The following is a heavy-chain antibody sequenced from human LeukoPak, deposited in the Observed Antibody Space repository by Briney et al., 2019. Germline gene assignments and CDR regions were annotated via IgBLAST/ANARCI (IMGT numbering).Heavy chain of an antibody. D-gene: IGHD3-22*01. J-gene: IGHJ3*01. V-gene: IGHV3-53*01. CDR3: ARAVPHPFYYDSSGYYGHAFDV. CDR1: GFTVRTNY. CDR2: FYSGGTT. Sequence: GGSLRLSCAAAGFTVRTNYMSWVRQAPGKGLEWVSVFYSGGTTRYADSVKGRFTISRDISKNSLLLEMNNLTPEDTAVYYCARAVPHPFYYDSSGYYGHAFDVWGLGTPVTVAS.